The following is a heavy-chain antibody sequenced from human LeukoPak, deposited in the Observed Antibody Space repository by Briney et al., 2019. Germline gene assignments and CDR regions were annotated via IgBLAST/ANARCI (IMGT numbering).Heavy chain of an antibody. CDR3: ARGGYYDSSGYPEYYGMDV. D-gene: IGHD3-22*01. V-gene: IGHV3-13*01. CDR1: GFTFSRYD. J-gene: IGHJ6*02. Sequence: GGSLRLSCAASGFTFSRYDMHWVRQATGEGLEWVSTIATTGDTYYPGSVKGRFTISRENAKNSLYLQMNSLRAGDTAVYYCARGGYYDSSGYPEYYGMDVWGQGTTVTVSS. CDR2: IATTGDT.